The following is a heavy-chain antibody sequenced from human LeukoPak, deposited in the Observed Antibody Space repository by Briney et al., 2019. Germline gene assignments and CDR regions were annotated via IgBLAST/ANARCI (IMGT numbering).Heavy chain of an antibody. D-gene: IGHD3/OR15-3a*01. Sequence: SVKVSCKASGYTFTSYDINWVRQATGQGLEWMGWMNPNSGNTGYAQKFQGRVTMTKNTSITTAYMELNSLRSEDTAVYYCARALSWTTDSYYYMDVWGKGTTVTVSS. CDR2: MNPNSGNT. J-gene: IGHJ6*03. CDR1: GYTFTSYD. V-gene: IGHV1-8*01. CDR3: ARALSWTTDSYYYMDV.